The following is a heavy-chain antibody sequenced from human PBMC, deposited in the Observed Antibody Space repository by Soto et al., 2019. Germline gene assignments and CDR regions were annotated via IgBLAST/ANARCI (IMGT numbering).Heavy chain of an antibody. D-gene: IGHD3-9*01. J-gene: IGHJ6*02. CDR3: ARIIYYDILTGYQENYGMDV. V-gene: IGHV1-46*01. Sequence: ASVKVSCKASGYTFTSYYMHWVRQAPGQGLEWKGIINPSGGSTSYAQKFQGRVTMTRDTSTSTVYMELSSLSSEDTAVYYCARIIYYDILTGYQENYGMDVWG. CDR1: GYTFTSYY. CDR2: INPSGGST.